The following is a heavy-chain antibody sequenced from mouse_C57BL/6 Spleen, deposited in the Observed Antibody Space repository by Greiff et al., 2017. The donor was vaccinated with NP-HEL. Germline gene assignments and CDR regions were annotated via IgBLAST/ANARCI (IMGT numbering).Heavy chain of an antibody. Sequence: QVQLQQPGAELVKPGASVQMSCKASGYTFTSYWITWVKQRPGQGLEWIGDIYPGSGSTNYNEKFKSKATLTVDTSSSTAYMQLSSLTSEDSAVYYCARGGDYYGSSYVDYWGQGTTLTVSS. D-gene: IGHD1-1*01. J-gene: IGHJ2*01. V-gene: IGHV1-55*01. CDR1: GYTFTSYW. CDR3: ARGGDYYGSSYVDY. CDR2: IYPGSGST.